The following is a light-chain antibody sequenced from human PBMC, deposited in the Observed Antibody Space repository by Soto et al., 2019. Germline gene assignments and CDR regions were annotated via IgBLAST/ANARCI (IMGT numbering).Light chain of an antibody. V-gene: IGKV3-15*01. CDR3: QQYDNLPLT. CDR2: GAS. J-gene: IGKJ3*01. CDR1: QPVNNN. Sequence: IVMTQSPATLSVSPGDRVTLSCRSSQPVNNNLAWYQHKPGQAPRLLIYGASTRATDIPDRFTGSGSGTDFTLTISSLQPEDIATYYCQQYDNLPLTFGPGTKVDIK.